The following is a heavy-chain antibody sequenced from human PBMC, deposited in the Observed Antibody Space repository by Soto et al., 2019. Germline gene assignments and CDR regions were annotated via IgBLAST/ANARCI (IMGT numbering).Heavy chain of an antibody. Sequence: QVQLVQSGAEVKNPGASVKISCTASGYNFINNYIYWVRQAPGQGLEYMGIIYPSGGNTKYAQKFQDRVTMTRDTSTNTVYLELTSLRFDDTAMYYGAKEGAEWGQGTLVTVSS. V-gene: IGHV1-46*01. CDR2: IYPSGGNT. CDR3: AKEGAE. CDR1: GYNFINNY. J-gene: IGHJ4*02.